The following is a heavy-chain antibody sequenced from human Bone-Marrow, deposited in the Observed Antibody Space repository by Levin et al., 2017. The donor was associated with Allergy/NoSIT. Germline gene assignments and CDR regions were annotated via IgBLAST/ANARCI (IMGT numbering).Heavy chain of an antibody. CDR2: IRSKAYGEST. Sequence: GGSLRLSCTASGFSFDEYTMSWFRQAPGKRLEWLGPIRSKAYGESTEYPASVKGTFTISRDDTKNIAYLQMNSLNTEDTALYYCARSGTWGAHLFASDVWGQVTMVMVSS. CDR1: GFSFDEYT. J-gene: IGHJ3*01. D-gene: IGHD1-26*01. V-gene: IGHV3-49*03. CDR3: ARSGTWGAHLFASDV.